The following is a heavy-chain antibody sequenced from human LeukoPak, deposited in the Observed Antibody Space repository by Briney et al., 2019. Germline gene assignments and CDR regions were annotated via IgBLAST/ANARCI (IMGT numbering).Heavy chain of an antibody. CDR2: ISSSSTYI. D-gene: IGHD6-6*01. CDR1: GFTFSSYS. V-gene: IGHV3-21*01. CDR3: ARGTVSSIAARPPNWFDP. Sequence: GGSLRLSCAASGFTFSSYSMNWVRQAPGKGLEWVSSISSSSTYIYYADSVKGRFTISRDNAKNSLYLQMNSLRAEDTAVHYCARGTVSSIAARPPNWFDPWGQGTLVTVSS. J-gene: IGHJ5*02.